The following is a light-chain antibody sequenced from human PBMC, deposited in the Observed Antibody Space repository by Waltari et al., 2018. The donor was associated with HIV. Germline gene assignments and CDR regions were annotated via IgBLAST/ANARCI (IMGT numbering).Light chain of an antibody. V-gene: IGLV2-18*02. J-gene: IGLJ2*01. CDR1: SSDVGNYNR. CDR3: SSYTSSNTFVV. Sequence: QSALPQPPSVSGSPGQSVTISCTGPSSDVGNYNRVSWYQQPPGSAPKLMIYEVSNRPSGVPRRFSGSKSGNTASLTISGLQAEDEADYYCSSYTSSNTFVVFGGGTKLTVL. CDR2: EVS.